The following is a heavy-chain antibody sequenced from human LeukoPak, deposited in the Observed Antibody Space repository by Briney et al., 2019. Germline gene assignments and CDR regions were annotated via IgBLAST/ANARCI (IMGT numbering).Heavy chain of an antibody. CDR3: TRAPHPRCSSSGCYLDY. Sequence: GGSLRLSCSSSGFTFGDYAMSWVRQAPGKGLEWVGFIQAKAYGGATKYAASVNGRFSISRDDSQSIANLQMNDLKTEDTAVYYCTRAPHPRCSSSGCYLDYWGQGTLVTVSS. J-gene: IGHJ4*02. V-gene: IGHV3-49*04. D-gene: IGHD2-2*01. CDR1: GFTFGDYA. CDR2: IQAKAYGGAT.